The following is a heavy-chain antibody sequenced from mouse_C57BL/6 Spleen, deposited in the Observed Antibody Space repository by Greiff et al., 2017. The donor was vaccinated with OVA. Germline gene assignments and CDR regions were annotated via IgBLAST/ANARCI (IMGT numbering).Heavy chain of an antibody. CDR1: GFTFSDYG. V-gene: IGHV5-17*01. CDR2: ISSGSSTI. CDR3: ARELGPYYYAMDY. Sequence: EVKLQESGGGLVKPGGSLKLSCAASGFTFSDYGMHWVRQAPEKGLEWVAYISSGSSTIYYADTVKGRFTISRDNAKNTLFLQMTSLRAEDTAMYYCARELGPYYYAMDYWGQGTSVTVSS. D-gene: IGHD4-1*01. J-gene: IGHJ4*01.